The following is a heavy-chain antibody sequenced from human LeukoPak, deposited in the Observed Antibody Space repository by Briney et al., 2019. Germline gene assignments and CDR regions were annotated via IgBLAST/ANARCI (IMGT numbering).Heavy chain of an antibody. D-gene: IGHD4-17*01. CDR3: AKVIDYGDYYDY. Sequence: GGSLRLSCAASGFTFSTYAMSWVRQAPGKGLEWVSVISGSGGRTYYADSVKGRFTISRDNSKNTLYLQMNSLRAEDTAVYYCAKVIDYGDYYDYWGQGTLVTVPS. CDR2: ISGSGGRT. J-gene: IGHJ4*02. V-gene: IGHV3-23*01. CDR1: GFTFSTYA.